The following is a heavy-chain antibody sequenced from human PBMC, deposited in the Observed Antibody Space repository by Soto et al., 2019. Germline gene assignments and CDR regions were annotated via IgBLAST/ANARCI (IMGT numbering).Heavy chain of an antibody. J-gene: IGHJ1*01. CDR2: IYSGGST. D-gene: IGHD6-19*01. CDR3: ARDRIAVAGNPEYFQH. Sequence: EVQLVESGGGLVQPGGSLRLSCEASGFTVSSNYMSWVRQAPGKGLGGVSVIYSGGSTYYADSVKGRFTISRDDSKNTLYLQMNSLRAEDTAVYYCARDRIAVAGNPEYFQHWGQGTLVTVSS. CDR1: GFTVSSNY. V-gene: IGHV3-66*01.